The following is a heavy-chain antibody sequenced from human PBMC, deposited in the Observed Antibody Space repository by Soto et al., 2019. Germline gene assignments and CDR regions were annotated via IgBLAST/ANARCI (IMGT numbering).Heavy chain of an antibody. V-gene: IGHV1-8*01. CDR1: GYTFTSYD. Sequence: RASVKVSCKASGYTFTSYDINWVRQATGQGLEWMGWMNPNSGNTGYAQKFQGRVTMTRNTSISTAYMELSSLRSEDTAVYYCARVWIVRQQAGGAPDYCYYGMEVWDRGTTVGVSS. D-gene: IGHD3-16*01. J-gene: IGHJ6*02. CDR2: MNPNSGNT. CDR3: ARVWIVRQQAGGAPDYCYYGMEV.